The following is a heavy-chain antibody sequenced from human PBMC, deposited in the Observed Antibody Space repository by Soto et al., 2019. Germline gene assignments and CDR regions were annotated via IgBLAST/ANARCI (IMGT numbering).Heavy chain of an antibody. Sequence: GESLKISCKGSGYSFTSYWIGWVRQMPGKGLEWMGIIYPGDSDARYSPSFQGQVTISADKSISTAYLQWSSLKASDTAMYYCARLGTAMVFYSAYHAPPPYYYCMDVWGQGITVTVSS. CDR1: GYSFTSYW. CDR2: IYPGDSDA. D-gene: IGHD5-18*01. CDR3: ARLGTAMVFYSAYHAPPPYYYCMDV. V-gene: IGHV5-51*01. J-gene: IGHJ6*02.